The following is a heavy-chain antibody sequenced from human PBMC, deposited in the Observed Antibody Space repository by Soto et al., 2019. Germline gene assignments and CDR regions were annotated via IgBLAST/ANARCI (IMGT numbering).Heavy chain of an antibody. CDR3: ARGANTEAFDI. CDR2: IYYSGST. Sequence: PSETLSLTCTVSGGSISSGGYYWSWIRQHPGKGLEWIGYIYYSGSTYYNPSLKSRVTISVDTPKNQFSLKLSSVTAADTAVYYCARGANTEAFDIWGQGTMVTVSS. D-gene: IGHD2-2*02. V-gene: IGHV4-31*03. CDR1: GGSISSGGYY. J-gene: IGHJ3*02.